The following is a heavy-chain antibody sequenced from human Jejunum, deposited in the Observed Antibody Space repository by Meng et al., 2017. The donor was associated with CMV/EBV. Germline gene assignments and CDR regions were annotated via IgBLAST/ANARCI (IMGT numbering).Heavy chain of an antibody. V-gene: IGHV3-21*01. CDR1: GFTFTSYR. CDR3: ARAGGIYDSPDV. D-gene: IGHD3-3*01. Sequence: AASGFTFTSYRMTWVRQAPGKGLEWVSSISSSSSYIYYADSVKGRFTISRDNAKNSLYLQMNSLRAEDTAVYYCARAGGIYDSPDVWGQGTTVTVSS. CDR2: ISSSSSYI. J-gene: IGHJ6*02.